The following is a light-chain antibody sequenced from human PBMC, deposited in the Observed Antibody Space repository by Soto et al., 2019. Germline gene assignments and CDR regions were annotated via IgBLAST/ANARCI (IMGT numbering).Light chain of an antibody. V-gene: IGLV1-51*01. CDR1: SSNIGNNY. CDR2: DNN. CDR3: GTCDSSLSAPYV. Sequence: QSVLTQPPSVSAAPGQKVTISCSGSSSNIGNNYVSWYQQLPGTAPKLLIYDNNKRPSGIPDRFSGSKSGTSATLGITGLQTGDEADYYCGTCDSSLSAPYVFGTGTKRTVL. J-gene: IGLJ1*01.